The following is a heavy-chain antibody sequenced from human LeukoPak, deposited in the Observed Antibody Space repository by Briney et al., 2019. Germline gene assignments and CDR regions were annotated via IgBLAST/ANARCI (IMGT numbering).Heavy chain of an antibody. V-gene: IGHV4-59*01. CDR1: GGSISSYY. Sequence: SETLSLTCTVSGGSISSYYWSWIRQPPGKGLEWIGYIYYSGSTNYNPSLKSRVTISVDTSKNQFSLKLSSVTAADTAVYYCARDARFLEPAFGYWGQGTLVTVSS. CDR2: IYYSGST. J-gene: IGHJ4*02. D-gene: IGHD3-3*01. CDR3: ARDARFLEPAFGY.